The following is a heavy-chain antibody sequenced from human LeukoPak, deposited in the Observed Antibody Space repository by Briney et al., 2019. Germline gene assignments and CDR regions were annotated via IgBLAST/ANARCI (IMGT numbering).Heavy chain of an antibody. CDR3: AKDGVIRPIAAAGTWYFDY. CDR2: ISGSGGST. CDR1: GFTFSSYA. D-gene: IGHD6-13*01. J-gene: IGHJ4*02. Sequence: PGGSLRLSCAASGFTFSSYAMSWVRQAPGKGLEWVSAISGSGGSTYYADSVRGWFTISRDNSKNTLYLQMNSLRAEDTAVYYCAKDGVIRPIAAAGTWYFDYWGQGTLVTVSS. V-gene: IGHV3-23*01.